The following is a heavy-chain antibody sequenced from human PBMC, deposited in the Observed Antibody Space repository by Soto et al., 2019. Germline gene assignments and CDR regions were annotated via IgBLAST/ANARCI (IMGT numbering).Heavy chain of an antibody. V-gene: IGHV4-34*01. CDR2: IDHSGRT. CDR1: GGSFSGHW. J-gene: IGHJ5*02. D-gene: IGHD2-21*01. Sequence: QVQLRQWGAGLLKPSETLSLTCAVYGGSFSGHWWNWIRQSPGKGLEWIGEIDHSGRTKHNPSLKSRVTISVDTSKNQSSLKLTSVTAADTAVYYCARWGGDGRTDNRFDPWGQGTLVTVSS. CDR3: ARWGGDGRTDNRFDP.